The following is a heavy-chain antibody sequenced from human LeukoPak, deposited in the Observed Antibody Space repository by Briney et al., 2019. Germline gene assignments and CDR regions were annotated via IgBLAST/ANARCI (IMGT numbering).Heavy chain of an antibody. D-gene: IGHD6-13*01. CDR3: ARTNPGIAAAGVGWFDP. Sequence: SETLSLTCTVSGGSITSYYWNWIRQPPGKGLEWIGYMHYSGTTNYNPSLKSRVTISVDTSKNQCSLKLSSVTAADTAVYYCARTNPGIAAAGVGWFDPWGQGTLVTVSS. CDR2: MHYSGTT. V-gene: IGHV4-59*08. CDR1: GGSITSYY. J-gene: IGHJ5*02.